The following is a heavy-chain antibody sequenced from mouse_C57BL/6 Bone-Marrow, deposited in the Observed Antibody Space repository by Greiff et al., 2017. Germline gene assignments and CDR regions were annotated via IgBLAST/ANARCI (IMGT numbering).Heavy chain of an antibody. CDR3: ARDLTLDY. J-gene: IGHJ2*01. CDR2: INYDGSST. Sequence: EVQLVESEGGLVQPGSSMKLSCTASGFTFSDYYMAWVRQVPEKGLEWVANINYDGSSTYYLDSLKSRFIISRDNAKNILYLQMSSLKSEDTATYYCARDLTLDYWGQGTTLTVSS. CDR1: GFTFSDYY. V-gene: IGHV5-16*01.